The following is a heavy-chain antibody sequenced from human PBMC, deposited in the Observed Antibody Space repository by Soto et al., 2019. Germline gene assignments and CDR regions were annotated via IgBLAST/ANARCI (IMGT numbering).Heavy chain of an antibody. D-gene: IGHD1-26*01. V-gene: IGHV5-51*01. CDR2: IYPGDSDT. J-gene: IGHJ3*02. Sequence: GESLKISCKGSGYSFTSYWIVWVRQMPGKGLEWMGIIYPGDSDTRYSPSFQGQVTISADKSISTAYLQWSSLKASDSGMYYYARGHNGTDDDIWGQGTMVTVSS. CDR3: ARGHNGTDDDI. CDR1: GYSFTSYW.